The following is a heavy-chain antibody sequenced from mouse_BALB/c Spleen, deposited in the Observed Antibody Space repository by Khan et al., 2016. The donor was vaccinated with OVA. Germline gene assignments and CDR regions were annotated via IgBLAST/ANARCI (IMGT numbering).Heavy chain of an antibody. Sequence: EVQLQESGPGLVKPSQSLSLSCTATGYSITSDYAWNWLRPFPGNKLEWMCFISYSGNTNYNPSLKRRISITRDTSKNQFFLQLISVTTEDTATYYCARVYGGDFDYWGQGTTLTVSS. CDR2: ISYSGNT. D-gene: IGHD1-1*01. V-gene: IGHV3-2*02. CDR3: ARVYGGDFDY. CDR1: GYSITSDYA. J-gene: IGHJ2*01.